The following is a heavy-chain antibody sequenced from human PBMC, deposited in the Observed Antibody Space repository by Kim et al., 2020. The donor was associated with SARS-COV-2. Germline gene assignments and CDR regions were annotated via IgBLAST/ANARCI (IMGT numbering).Heavy chain of an antibody. CDR2: INTNTGNP. CDR3: ARVLVLYCSGGSCYGGDFDY. J-gene: IGHJ4*02. V-gene: IGHV7-4-1*02. D-gene: IGHD2-15*01. Sequence: ASVKVSCKASGYTFTSYAMNWVRQAPGQGLEWMGWINTNTGNPTYAQGFTGRFVFSLDTSVSTAYLQISSLKAEDTAVYYCARVLVLYCSGGSCYGGDFDYWGQGTLVTVSS. CDR1: GYTFTSYA.